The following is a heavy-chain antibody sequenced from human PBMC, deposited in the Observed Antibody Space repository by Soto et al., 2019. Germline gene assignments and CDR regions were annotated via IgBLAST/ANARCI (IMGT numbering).Heavy chain of an antibody. D-gene: IGHD3-22*01. Sequence: GGSLRLSCAASGFTFSSYAMHWVRQAPGKGLEWVAVISYDGSNKYYAVSVKGRFTISRDNSKNTLYLQMNSLRAEDTALYYCARQDTYYYDSSGYYYDYWGRGTLVTVSS. J-gene: IGHJ4*02. V-gene: IGHV3-30-3*01. CDR3: ARQDTYYYDSSGYYYDY. CDR2: ISYDGSNK. CDR1: GFTFSSYA.